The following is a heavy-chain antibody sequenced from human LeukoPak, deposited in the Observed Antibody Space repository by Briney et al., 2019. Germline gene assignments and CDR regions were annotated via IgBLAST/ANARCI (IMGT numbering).Heavy chain of an antibody. V-gene: IGHV1-46*01. CDR1: GYTFTSYY. CDR3: ARRGCIVGPTCMGNAFDM. Sequence: ASVKVSCKASGYTFTSYYMHWVRQAPGQGLEWMGIINPSGGSTSYAQEFRGRITMTRDMSTSTVYMELSSLRSEDTAVYYCARRGCIVGPTCMGNAFDMWGQGTMVTVSS. J-gene: IGHJ3*02. D-gene: IGHD1-26*01. CDR2: INPSGGST.